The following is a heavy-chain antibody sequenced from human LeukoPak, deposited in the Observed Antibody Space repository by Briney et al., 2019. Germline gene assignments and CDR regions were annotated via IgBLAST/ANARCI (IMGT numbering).Heavy chain of an antibody. CDR1: GFTFTSYS. J-gene: IGHJ4*02. D-gene: IGHD2-21*01. V-gene: IGHV3-15*07. Sequence: GGSLRLSCAASGFTFTSYSMNWVRQAPGKGLEWVGRIKSKTDGGTTDYAAPVKGRFTISRDDSKNTLYLQMNSLKTEDTAVYYCTTDLFALTDRDYWGQGTLVTVSS. CDR2: IKSKTDGGTT. CDR3: TTDLFALTDRDY.